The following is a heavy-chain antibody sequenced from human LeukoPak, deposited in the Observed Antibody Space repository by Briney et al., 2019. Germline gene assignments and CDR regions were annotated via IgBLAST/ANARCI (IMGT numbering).Heavy chain of an antibody. V-gene: IGHV3-21*01. CDR3: AISYYDSSGYFDY. D-gene: IGHD3-22*01. Sequence: PGGSLRLSCAASGFTFSSYSMNWVRQAPGKGLEWVSSISSSSSYIYYVDSVKGRFTISRDNAKNSLYLQMNSLRAEDTAVYYCAISYYDSSGYFDYWGQGTLVTVSS. CDR2: ISSSSSYI. CDR1: GFTFSSYS. J-gene: IGHJ4*02.